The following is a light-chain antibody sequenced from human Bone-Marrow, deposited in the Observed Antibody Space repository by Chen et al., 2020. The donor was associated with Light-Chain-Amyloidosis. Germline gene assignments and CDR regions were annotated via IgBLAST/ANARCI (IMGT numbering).Light chain of an antibody. J-gene: IGKJ4*01. Sequence: EIVLTQSPGTLSLSPGEGVNLSCRASQTISSNYLTWYQQKFGQAPRLLIYGSSSRATGIPDRFTGSGSVTDFTLTINRLEPEDFAMYYCQQYGTSPLTFGGGTKVEIK. CDR3: QQYGTSPLT. CDR1: QTISSNY. CDR2: GSS. V-gene: IGKV3-20*01.